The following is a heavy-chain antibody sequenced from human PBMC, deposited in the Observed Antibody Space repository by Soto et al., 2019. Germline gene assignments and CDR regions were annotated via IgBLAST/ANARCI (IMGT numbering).Heavy chain of an antibody. J-gene: IGHJ4*02. CDR2: ITHSGST. D-gene: IGHD1-1*01. V-gene: IGHV4-34*01. CDR3: ARGINTRDAPDKYYFDY. CDR1: GGSSSGHY. Sequence: SETLSLTCAVYGGSSSGHYWSWLRQPPGKGLEWIGEITHSGSTNYNPSLRSRVIISVDTSKNQFSLKLNSVTAADTAVYYCARGINTRDAPDKYYFDYWGQGTLVTVSS.